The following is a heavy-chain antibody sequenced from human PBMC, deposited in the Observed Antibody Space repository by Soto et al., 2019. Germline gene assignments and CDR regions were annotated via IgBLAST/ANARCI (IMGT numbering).Heavy chain of an antibody. CDR2: INHSGST. V-gene: IGHV4-34*01. CDR3: ARGRGSMTMVRGVDYYYYYGMDV. Sequence: PSETLSLTRSVHGGSFGGYYWRRIGQCPGKGPEWIGEINHSGSTNYNPSLKSRVTISVDTSKNQFSLKLSSVTAADTAVYYCARGRGSMTMVRGVDYYYYYGMDVWGQGTTVT. CDR1: GGSFGGYY. J-gene: IGHJ6*02. D-gene: IGHD3-10*01.